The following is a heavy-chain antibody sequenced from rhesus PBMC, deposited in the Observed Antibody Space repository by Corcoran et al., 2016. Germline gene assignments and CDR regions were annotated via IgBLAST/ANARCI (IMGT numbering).Heavy chain of an antibody. CDR2: IGGSSGST. CDR3: AITPS. V-gene: IGHV4-165*02. Sequence: QVQLQESGPGLVKPSETLSPTGAGSGGSISGYSRNWIRKPPRKGLEWLGYIGGSSGSTSYTPSLKSRVTISTDTSKNQFSLKLSSVPSADTAVYSCAITPSWGQGVLVTVSS. CDR1: GGSISGYS. J-gene: IGHJ4*01.